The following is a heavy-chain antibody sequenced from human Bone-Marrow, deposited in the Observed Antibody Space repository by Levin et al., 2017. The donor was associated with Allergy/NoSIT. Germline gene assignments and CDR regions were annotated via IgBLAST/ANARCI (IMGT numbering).Heavy chain of an antibody. D-gene: IGHD6-13*01. J-gene: IGHJ4*02. CDR3: ARVRAAAGSGGYYFDS. CDR2: LPFFPLT. Sequence: LPFFPLTNYAQRFQGRVTITADTSTTTAYMQLSRLTSQDTAIYYCARVRAAAGSGGYYFDSWGQGTLVTVSS. V-gene: IGHV1-69*17.